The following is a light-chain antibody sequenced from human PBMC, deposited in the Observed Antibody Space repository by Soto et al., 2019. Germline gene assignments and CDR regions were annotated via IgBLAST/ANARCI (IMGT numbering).Light chain of an antibody. Sequence: IQMTQSPSTASASVLDRVTITCLASQSIISRLAWYQQKPGKVSKLLIYDASTLESGVPSRFSGSGSGTEFTLTISSLQPDHFATYYCHQYNSYHTFGGGTKV. V-gene: IGKV1-5*01. CDR3: HQYNSYHT. CDR1: QSIISR. CDR2: DAS. J-gene: IGKJ4*01.